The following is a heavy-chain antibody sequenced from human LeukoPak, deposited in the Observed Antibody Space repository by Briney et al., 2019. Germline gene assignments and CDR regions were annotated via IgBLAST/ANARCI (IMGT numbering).Heavy chain of an antibody. Sequence: PGGSLRLSCAASGFTFSSYSMNWVRQAPGKGLEWVSSISSSSSYIYYADSVKGRFTISRDNAKNSLYLQMNSLRAEDTAVYYCAREVVPGERHLKDYYYYYMDVWGKGTTVTVSS. V-gene: IGHV3-21*01. J-gene: IGHJ6*03. CDR1: GFTFSSYS. CDR2: ISSSSSYI. D-gene: IGHD2-2*01. CDR3: AREVVPGERHLKDYYYYYMDV.